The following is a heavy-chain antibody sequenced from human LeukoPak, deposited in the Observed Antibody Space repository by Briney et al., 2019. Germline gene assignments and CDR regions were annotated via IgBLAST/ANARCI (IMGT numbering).Heavy chain of an antibody. CDR3: ARDHGYSFDY. Sequence: SETLSLTCTVSGASISAYYWGWLRQPPGKGLEWIGFIYSGGSSKHNPSLKSRVTISGDTSKNQFSLKLSSVTAADTAIYYCARDHGYSFDYWGQGALVTVSS. J-gene: IGHJ4*02. V-gene: IGHV4-59*01. CDR1: GASISAYY. D-gene: IGHD5-12*01. CDR2: IYSGGSS.